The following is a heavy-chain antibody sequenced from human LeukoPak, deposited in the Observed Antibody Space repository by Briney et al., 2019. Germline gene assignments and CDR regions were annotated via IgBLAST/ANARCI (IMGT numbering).Heavy chain of an antibody. V-gene: IGHV3-21*01. CDR2: ISSSSSYI. J-gene: IGHJ4*02. Sequence: PGGSLRLSCAASGFTFSSYSMNWVRQAPGKGLEWVSSISSSSSYIYYADSVKGRFTISRDNAKNSLYLQMNSLRAEDTAVYYCARAEYYYDSSGYYYSRAFDYWGQGTLVTVSS. D-gene: IGHD3-22*01. CDR3: ARAEYYYDSSGYYYSRAFDY. CDR1: GFTFSSYS.